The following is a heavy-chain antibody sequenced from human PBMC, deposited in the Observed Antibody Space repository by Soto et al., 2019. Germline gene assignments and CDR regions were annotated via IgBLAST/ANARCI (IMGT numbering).Heavy chain of an antibody. Sequence: PGGSLRLSCAASGFTFSSYWMSWVRQTPGEGLEWVANMNQDGSEKYYVDSMKGRFTISRDNAKNSLYLQMNSLRAEDTAVYYCARDRVGTTRDKAPDFWGQGTLVNVS. CDR3: ARDRVGTTRDKAPDF. D-gene: IGHD1-26*01. CDR2: MNQDGSEK. J-gene: IGHJ4*02. V-gene: IGHV3-7*01. CDR1: GFTFSSYW.